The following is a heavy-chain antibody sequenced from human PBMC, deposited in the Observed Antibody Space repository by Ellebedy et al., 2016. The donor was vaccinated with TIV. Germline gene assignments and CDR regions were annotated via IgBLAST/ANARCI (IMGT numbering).Heavy chain of an antibody. D-gene: IGHD6-13*01. Sequence: GGSLRLSCAASGFTLSSYWMSWVRQAPGKGLEWVANINQDGSEKYYVDSVKGRFSISRDNAKNSLYLQMSSLRAEDTAVYYCARAVGGSSSLWGQGTLVTVSS. CDR3: ARAVGGSSSL. CDR1: GFTLSSYW. CDR2: INQDGSEK. V-gene: IGHV3-7*03. J-gene: IGHJ4*02.